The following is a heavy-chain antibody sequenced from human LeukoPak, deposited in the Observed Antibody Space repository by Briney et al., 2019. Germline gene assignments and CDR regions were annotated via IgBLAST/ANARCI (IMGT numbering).Heavy chain of an antibody. J-gene: IGHJ4*02. CDR2: ISSSGAYI. D-gene: IGHD5-12*01. Sequence: GGSLRLSCAASGFPFSTYDRNWVRQAPGKGLEWVSSISSSGAYIYYADSVKGRFTISRDNAKNLLYLQMNSLRAEDTAVYYCALRTGDYWGKGTLVTVSS. CDR3: ALRTGDY. V-gene: IGHV3-21*01. CDR1: GFPFSTYD.